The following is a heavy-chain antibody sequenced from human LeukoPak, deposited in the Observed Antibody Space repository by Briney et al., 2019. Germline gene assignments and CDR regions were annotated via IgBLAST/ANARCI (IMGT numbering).Heavy chain of an antibody. V-gene: IGHV3-30*04. CDR2: ISYDGSNK. Sequence: PGRSLRLSCAASGFTFSSYAMHWVRQAPGKGLEWVAVISYDGSNKYYADSVKGRFTISRDNSKNTLYLQMNSLRAEDTAVYYCATLSVTYYFDYWGQGTLVTVSS. D-gene: IGHD4-17*01. J-gene: IGHJ4*02. CDR3: ATLSVTYYFDY. CDR1: GFTFSSYA.